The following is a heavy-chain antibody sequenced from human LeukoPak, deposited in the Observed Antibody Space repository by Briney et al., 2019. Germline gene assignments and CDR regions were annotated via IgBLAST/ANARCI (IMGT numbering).Heavy chain of an antibody. V-gene: IGHV4-59*01. J-gene: IGHJ6*02. CDR3: ARSYGSGNIFTYYYGMDV. CDR2: IYYSGST. Sequence: SETLSLTCTVSGGSISSYYWSWIRQPPGKGLEWIEYIYYSGSTNYNPSLKSRVTISVDTSKNQFSLKLSSVTAADTAVYYCARSYGSGNIFTYYYGMDVWGQGTTVTVSS. CDR1: GGSISSYY. D-gene: IGHD3-10*01.